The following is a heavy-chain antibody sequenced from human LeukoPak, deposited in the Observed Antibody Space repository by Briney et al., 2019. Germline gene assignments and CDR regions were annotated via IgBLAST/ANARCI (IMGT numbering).Heavy chain of an antibody. Sequence: PGGSLRLSCAASGFTFSNYNMNWVRQAPGKGLEWISYISSSSVTIFYADSVKGRFTISRDNAKNSLYLQMNSLRADDTAVYYCAKKAIGEVPYYYYMDVWGKGTTVTVSS. CDR1: GFTFSNYN. CDR2: ISSSSVTI. D-gene: IGHD3-10*01. V-gene: IGHV3-48*01. CDR3: AKKAIGEVPYYYYMDV. J-gene: IGHJ6*03.